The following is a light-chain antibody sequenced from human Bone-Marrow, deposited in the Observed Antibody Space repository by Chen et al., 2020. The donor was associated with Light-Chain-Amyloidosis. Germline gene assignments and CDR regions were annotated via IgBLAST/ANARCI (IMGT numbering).Light chain of an antibody. Sequence: SYVLTQPPSLSVAPGQTATIACGGNNIGSTSVHWYQQTPGQAPLLVVYDDSDRPSGIPERLSGSNSGNTATLTISRVEAGDEADYYCQVWDRSSDRPVFGGGTKLTVL. J-gene: IGLJ3*02. CDR1: NIGSTS. CDR3: QVWDRSSDRPV. V-gene: IGLV3-21*02. CDR2: DDS.